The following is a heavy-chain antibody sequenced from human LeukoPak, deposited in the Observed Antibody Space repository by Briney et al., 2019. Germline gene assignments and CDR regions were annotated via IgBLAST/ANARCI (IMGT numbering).Heavy chain of an antibody. J-gene: IGHJ4*02. V-gene: IGHV3-30*18. CDR3: AKEWYYYDTSGYYSYFDY. CDR2: ISYDGSNK. Sequence: GGSLRLSCAASGFTFSSSGMHWVRQAPGKGLEWVALISYDGSNKYYADSVNGRFTISRDNSKNTLYLQMNSLRAEDTAVYYCAKEWYYYDTSGYYSYFDYWGQGTLVTVPS. CDR1: GFTFSSSG. D-gene: IGHD3-22*01.